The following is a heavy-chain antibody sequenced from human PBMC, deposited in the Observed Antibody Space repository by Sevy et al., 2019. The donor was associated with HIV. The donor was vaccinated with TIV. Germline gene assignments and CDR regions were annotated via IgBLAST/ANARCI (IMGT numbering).Heavy chain of an antibody. V-gene: IGHV3-74*01. CDR2: INSDGSST. D-gene: IGHD2-2*02. CDR1: GFTFSSYW. Sequence: GGSLRLSCAASGFTFSSYWMHWVRQAPGKGLVWVSRINSDGSSTSYADSVKGRFTISRDNAKNTLYLQMNSLRAEDTAVNYWARERYCSSTSCYTRWFDPWGQGTLVTVSS. CDR3: ARERYCSSTSCYTRWFDP. J-gene: IGHJ5*02.